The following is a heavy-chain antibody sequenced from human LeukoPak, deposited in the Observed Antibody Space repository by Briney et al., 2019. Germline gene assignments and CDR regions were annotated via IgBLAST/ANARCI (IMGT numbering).Heavy chain of an antibody. CDR2: ISYDGSNK. Sequence: PGGSLRLSCAASGFTFSSYGMHWVRQASGKGLEWVAVISYDGSNKYYADSVKGRFTISRDNSKNTLYLQMNSLRAEDTAVYYCAKDALYCSSTSCHADYFDYWGQGTLVTVSS. D-gene: IGHD2-2*01. J-gene: IGHJ4*02. V-gene: IGHV3-30*18. CDR1: GFTFSSYG. CDR3: AKDALYCSSTSCHADYFDY.